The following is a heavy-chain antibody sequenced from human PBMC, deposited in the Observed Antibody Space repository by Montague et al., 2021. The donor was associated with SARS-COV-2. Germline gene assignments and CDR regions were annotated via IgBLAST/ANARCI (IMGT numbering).Heavy chain of an antibody. CDR3: AHTVAADGTEYFHH. V-gene: IGHV2-5*02. J-gene: IGHJ1*01. D-gene: IGHD6-13*01. Sequence: PALGKLTQTLTPTCSFSGFSLTTSGVGVGWIRQPPGRALELVALIYWDDDKRLSPSLKSRLIITKDTSKNQVALRMTNMDPVDTATYYCAHTVAADGTEYFHHWGQGTLVTVSS. CDR2: IYWDDDK. CDR1: GFSLTTSGVG.